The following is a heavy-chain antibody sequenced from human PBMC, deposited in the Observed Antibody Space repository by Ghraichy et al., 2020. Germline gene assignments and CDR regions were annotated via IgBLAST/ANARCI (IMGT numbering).Heavy chain of an antibody. D-gene: IGHD2-8*02. Sequence: GALRLSCAASGFSFSDYWMAWVRQAPGKGLEWVANIRQDGNEKPYVDSVTGRFPISRDNPKHSLFIQMSCLRAEETAVYCCARDFTGNLDHWCQGTLVTVSS. J-gene: IGHJ4*02. V-gene: IGHV3-7*03. CDR2: IRQDGNEK. CDR1: GFSFSDYW. CDR3: ARDFTGNLDH.